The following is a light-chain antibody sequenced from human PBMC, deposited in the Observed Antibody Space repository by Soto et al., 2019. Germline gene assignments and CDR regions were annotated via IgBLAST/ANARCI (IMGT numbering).Light chain of an antibody. CDR2: AAS. CDR3: QQSNSITWT. Sequence: DIQMTQSPSSLSAYVGDRVTITCRASQSISTYLNWYQQKPGKAPKVLIYAASSLQSGVPSRFSGSGSETDFTLTISSLQPEDFATYSCQQSNSITWTFGQGTKVEIK. J-gene: IGKJ1*01. V-gene: IGKV1-39*01. CDR1: QSISTY.